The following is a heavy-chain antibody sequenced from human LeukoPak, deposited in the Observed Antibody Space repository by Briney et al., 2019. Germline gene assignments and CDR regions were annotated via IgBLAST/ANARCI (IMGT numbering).Heavy chain of an antibody. D-gene: IGHD1-26*01. V-gene: IGHV4-59*01. J-gene: IGHJ2*01. CDR3: ARHGNPWNLDV. CDR1: GGSISPDY. CDR2: IYYSGRT. Sequence: SETLSLTCTVSGGSISPDYWTWIRQSPGKALEWIGYIYYSGRTSYNPSLKSRVTMSVDTSKNQFSLQLSSVTAADTAVYYCARHGNPWNLDVWGRGTLVTVSS.